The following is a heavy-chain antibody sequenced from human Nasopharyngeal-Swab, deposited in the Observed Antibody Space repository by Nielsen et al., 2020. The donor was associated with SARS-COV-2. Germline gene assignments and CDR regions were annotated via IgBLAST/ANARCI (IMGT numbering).Heavy chain of an antibody. J-gene: IGHJ3*02. CDR3: ARGPALVIRKTLSSGFDI. D-gene: IGHD3-10*01. Sequence: SETLSLTCAVFGGSFSGSYWSWICQPPGRGLEWIGEINHSGSTMYIPSLKSRVTISVDTSKNQFSLNLTSVTAADTAMYYCARGPALVIRKTLSSGFDIWGQGTMVTVSS. CDR1: GGSFSGSY. CDR2: INHSGST. V-gene: IGHV4-34*01.